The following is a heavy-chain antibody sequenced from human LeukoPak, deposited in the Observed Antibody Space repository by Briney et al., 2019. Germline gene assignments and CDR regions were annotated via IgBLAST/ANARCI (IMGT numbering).Heavy chain of an antibody. CDR2: IWYDGSNK. D-gene: IGHD5-18*01. CDR1: GFTFNTYG. J-gene: IGHJ4*02. Sequence: PGRSLRLSCAASGFTFNTYGMHWVRQAPGKGLEWVAVIWYDGSNKYYADSVKGRFTISRDNSKNTLYLQMNSLRAEDTAVYYCARDRGYSYGLDYWGQGTLVTVSS. CDR3: ARDRGYSYGLDY. V-gene: IGHV3-33*08.